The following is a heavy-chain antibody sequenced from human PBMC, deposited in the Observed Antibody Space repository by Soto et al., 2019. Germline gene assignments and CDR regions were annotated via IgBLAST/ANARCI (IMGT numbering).Heavy chain of an antibody. V-gene: IGHV2-5*02. J-gene: IGHJ6*02. CDR1: AFSLSTGGVG. CDR2: IYWDEDK. Sequence: QITLKESGPTLVKSTQTLTLTCTFSAFSLSTGGVGVGWIRQPPGKALEWLALIYWDEDKRYNPSLRSRLTITKNTSKNRVVLTITNMDPVDTATYYCIQSRCGGDCLQSYASYYYYGMDVWGQGTTVTVSS. CDR3: IQSRCGGDCLQSYASYYYYGMDV. D-gene: IGHD2-21*02.